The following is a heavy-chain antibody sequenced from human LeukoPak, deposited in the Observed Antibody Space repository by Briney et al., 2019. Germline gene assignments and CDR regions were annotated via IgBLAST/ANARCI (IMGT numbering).Heavy chain of an antibody. CDR1: GGSISNYY. V-gene: IGHV4-59*12. D-gene: IGHD3-3*01. J-gene: IGHJ4*02. CDR2: IYYSGST. CDR3: ATERITIFGVVIWTFDY. Sequence: SETLSLTCTVSGGSISNYYWSWVRQPPGKGLEWIGYIYYSGSTTYNPSLKSRVTMSVDTSKNQFSLKLSSVTAADTAVYYCATERITIFGVVIWTFDYWGQGTLVTVSS.